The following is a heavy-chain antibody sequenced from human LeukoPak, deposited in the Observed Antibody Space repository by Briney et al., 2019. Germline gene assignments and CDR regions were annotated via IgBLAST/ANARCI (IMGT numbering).Heavy chain of an antibody. Sequence: GGSLRLSCAASGFTFSSYWLSWVRQAPGKGLEWVANIKQDGSEKYYVDSVRGRFTISRDNAKNSLFLQMNGLRAEDTAVYYCARRGGSSSRRSPIDYWGQGTLVTVSS. CDR2: IKQDGSEK. J-gene: IGHJ4*02. V-gene: IGHV3-7*01. CDR3: ARRGGSSSRRSPIDY. CDR1: GFTFSSYW. D-gene: IGHD6-6*01.